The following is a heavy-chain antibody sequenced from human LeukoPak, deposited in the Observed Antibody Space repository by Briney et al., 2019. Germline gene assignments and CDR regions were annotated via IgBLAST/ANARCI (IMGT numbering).Heavy chain of an antibody. Sequence: PSETLSLTCTVSGGSLSSSSYYWGWIRQPPGKGLEWIGSIYYSGSTYYNPSLKSRVTISVDTSKNQFSLKLSSVTAADTAVYYCASSYSSSWYYYYGMDVWGQGTTVTVSS. V-gene: IGHV4-39*01. J-gene: IGHJ6*02. CDR3: ASSYSSSWYYYYGMDV. CDR2: IYYSGST. CDR1: GGSLSSSSYY. D-gene: IGHD6-13*01.